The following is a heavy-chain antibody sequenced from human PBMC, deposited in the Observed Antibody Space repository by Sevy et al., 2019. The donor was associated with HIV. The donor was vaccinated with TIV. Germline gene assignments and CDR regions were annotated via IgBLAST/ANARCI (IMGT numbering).Heavy chain of an antibody. J-gene: IGHJ6*02. CDR1: GFIFSDYY. CDR2: ISLSGSTI. CDR3: ARESRRCSNGVCYGYYGLDV. Sequence: GGSLRLSCAASGFIFSDYYMSWIRQAPGKGVEWVSYISLSGSTIYYADSVKGRFTISRDNAKNSLYLQMNSLRAEDTAVYFCARESRRCSNGVCYGYYGLDVWGQGTTVTVSS. D-gene: IGHD2-8*01. V-gene: IGHV3-11*01.